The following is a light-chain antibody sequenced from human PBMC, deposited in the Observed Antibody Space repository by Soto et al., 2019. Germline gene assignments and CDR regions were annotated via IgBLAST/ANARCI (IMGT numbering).Light chain of an antibody. V-gene: IGKV3D-15*01. Sequence: IGLTMSAGTVSLSQRERATLSCRASRSVGAYLAWYQQSPGLAPRLLIYAASSRATGIPDRFSGSGSGTDFTLTIISLQSEDFAVYYCQPYNTWPWKCGHGTKGDI. CDR3: QPYNTWPWK. CDR2: AAS. CDR1: RSVGAY. J-gene: IGKJ1*01.